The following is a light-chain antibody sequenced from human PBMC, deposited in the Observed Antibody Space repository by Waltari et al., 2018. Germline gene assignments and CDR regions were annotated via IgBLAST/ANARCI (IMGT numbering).Light chain of an antibody. CDR3: ASWDDSLNGVV. V-gene: IGLV1-44*01. Sequence: QSVLTQPPSASGTPRQGVTISCSGSSSNIGSNAANWYQQLPGTAPKLLVNSNNQRPSGVPDRFSGSKSGTSASLAISGLQSEDEADYYCASWDDSLNGVVFGGGTKLTVL. J-gene: IGLJ2*01. CDR2: SNN. CDR1: SSNIGSNA.